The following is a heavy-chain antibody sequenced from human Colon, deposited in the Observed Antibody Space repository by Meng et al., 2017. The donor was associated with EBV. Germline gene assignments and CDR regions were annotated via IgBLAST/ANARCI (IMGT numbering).Heavy chain of an antibody. CDR1: GGSISSSSYY. CDR2: IYYSGST. CDR3: ARDAHDYGYLNWFDP. Sequence: LALLASQTVLVKPSQTLSLTCTVSGGSISSSSYYWGWIRQHPGKGLEWIGSIYYSGSTYYNPSLKSRVTISVDTSKNQFSLKLSSVTAADTAVYYCARDAHDYGYLNWFDPWGQGTLVTASS. V-gene: IGHV4-39*07. J-gene: IGHJ5*02. D-gene: IGHD4-17*01.